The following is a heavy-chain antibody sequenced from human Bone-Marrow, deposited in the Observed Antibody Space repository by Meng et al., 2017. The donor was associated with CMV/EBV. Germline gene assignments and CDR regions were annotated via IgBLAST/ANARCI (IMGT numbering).Heavy chain of an antibody. Sequence: SETLSLTCTVSGGSISSYYWSWIRQPPGKGLEWIGYIYYSGSTNYNPSLKSRVTISVDTSKNQFSLKLSSVTAADTAVYYCARSPEIAVQDAFDIWGQGTMVTVSS. CDR2: IYYSGST. V-gene: IGHV4-59*12. J-gene: IGHJ3*02. CDR1: GGSISSYY. D-gene: IGHD2-21*01. CDR3: ARSPEIAVQDAFDI.